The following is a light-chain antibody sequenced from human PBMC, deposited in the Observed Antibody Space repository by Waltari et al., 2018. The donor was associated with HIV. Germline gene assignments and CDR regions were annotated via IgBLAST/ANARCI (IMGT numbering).Light chain of an antibody. CDR1: QDISKY. J-gene: IGKJ3*01. V-gene: IGKV1-33*01. CDR3: QQYDSLPFT. Sequence: DIQMTQYPSSLSASVGDRVTITCQASQDISKYLSWHQQKPGKAPRLLISDASNLQTGVPSRFSGSGSGTDFTFTISSLQPEDIATYFCQQYDSLPFTFGPGTKVDIK. CDR2: DAS.